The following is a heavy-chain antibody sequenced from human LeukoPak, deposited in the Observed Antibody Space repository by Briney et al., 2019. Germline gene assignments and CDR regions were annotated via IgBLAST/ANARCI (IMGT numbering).Heavy chain of an antibody. V-gene: IGHV4-31*11. J-gene: IGHJ4*02. CDR1: GGSISSGGYY. Sequence: SETLSLTCAVSGGSISSGGYYWSWIRQHPGKGLEWIGYIYYSGSTYYNPSLKSRVTISVDTSKNQFSLKLSSVTAADTAVYYCARSLARPWPPFDYWGQGTLVTVSS. CDR3: ARSLARPWPPFDY. CDR2: IYYSGST. D-gene: IGHD6-6*01.